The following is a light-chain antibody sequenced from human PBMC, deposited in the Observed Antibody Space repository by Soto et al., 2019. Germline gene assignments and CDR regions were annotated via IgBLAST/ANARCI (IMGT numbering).Light chain of an antibody. J-gene: IGLJ1*01. CDR3: SSYTSSSFYA. V-gene: IGLV2-14*01. CDR2: DVS. Sequence: QSAPTQPASVSGSPGQSITISCTGTSSDVGGYNYVSWYQQHPGKAPKLMIYDVSNRPSGVSNRFSGSKSGNTASLTISGLQAEDETDYYCSSYTSSSFYAFGTGTKVTVL. CDR1: SSDVGGYNY.